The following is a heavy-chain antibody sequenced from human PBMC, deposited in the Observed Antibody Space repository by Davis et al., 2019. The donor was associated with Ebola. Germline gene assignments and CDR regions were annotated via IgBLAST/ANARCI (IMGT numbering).Heavy chain of an antibody. D-gene: IGHD3-16*01. CDR2: IYYSGST. CDR3: ARRTSGGGVHYYYGMDV. CDR1: GGSISSSSYY. Sequence: SETLSLTCTVSGGSISSSSYYWGWIRQPPGKGLEWIGSIYYSGSTYYNPSLKSRVTISVDTSKNQFSLKLSSVTAADTAVYYCARRTSGGGVHYYYGMDVWGQGTTVTVSS. J-gene: IGHJ6*02. V-gene: IGHV4-39*01.